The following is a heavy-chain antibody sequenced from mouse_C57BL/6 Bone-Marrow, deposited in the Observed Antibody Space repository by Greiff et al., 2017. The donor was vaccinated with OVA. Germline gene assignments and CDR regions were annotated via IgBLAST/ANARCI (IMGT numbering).Heavy chain of an antibody. CDR2: IYPRSGNT. D-gene: IGHD1-1*01. Sequence: LMESGAELARPGASVKLSCKASGYTFTSYGISWVKQRTGQGLEWIGEIYPRSGNTYYNEKFKGKATLTADKSSSTAYMELRSLTSEDSAVYFCAEITTVVEVPYWGQGTLVTVSA. V-gene: IGHV1-81*01. CDR1: GYTFTSYG. CDR3: AEITTVVEVPY. J-gene: IGHJ3*01.